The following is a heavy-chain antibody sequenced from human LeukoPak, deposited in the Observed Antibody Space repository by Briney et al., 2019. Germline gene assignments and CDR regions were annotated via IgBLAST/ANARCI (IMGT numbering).Heavy chain of an antibody. CDR1: GFTFSDYY. V-gene: IGHV3-11*04. CDR2: ISSSGSTI. J-gene: IGHJ6*03. D-gene: IGHD3-3*01. CDR3: ARDRQGDSFYDFWSGYYPAYYYYYMDV. Sequence: GGSLRLSCAASGFTFSDYYMSCIRQAPGKGLGWVSYISSSGSTIYYAHSVKGRFTISRDNAKNSLYLQMNSLRAEDTAVYYCARDRQGDSFYDFWSGYYPAYYYYYMDVWGKGTTVTVSS.